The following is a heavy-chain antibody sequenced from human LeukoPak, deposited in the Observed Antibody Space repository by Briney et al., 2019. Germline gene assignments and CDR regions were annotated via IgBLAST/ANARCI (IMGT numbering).Heavy chain of an antibody. V-gene: IGHV1-46*01. CDR3: AREEAPRYYYYGSGSYYNDYYYYYYYMDV. J-gene: IGHJ6*03. D-gene: IGHD3-10*01. CDR2: INPSGGST. CDR1: GYTFTSYY. Sequence: ASVKVSCKASGYTFTSYYMHWVRQAPGQGLEWMGIINPSGGSTSYAQKFQGRVTMTMDTSKSTVYMELSSLSSEDTAVYYCAREEAPRYYYYGSGSYYNDYYYYYYYMDVWGKGTTVTVSS.